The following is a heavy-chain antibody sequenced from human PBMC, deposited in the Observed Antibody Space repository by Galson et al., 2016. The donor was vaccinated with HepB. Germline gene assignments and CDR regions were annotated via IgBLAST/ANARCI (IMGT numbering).Heavy chain of an antibody. CDR1: GFTFNDYT. D-gene: IGHD2-21*01. V-gene: IGHV3-23*01. Sequence: SLRLSCAASGFTFNDYTMNRVRQAPGKGLEWVSGISDNGGSTFYADSVKGRFTISRDNSKNTVYLQMNSLRAEDTAKYYCANPGTYLLYWGQGTLVTVSS. J-gene: IGHJ4*02. CDR3: ANPGTYLLY. CDR2: ISDNGGST.